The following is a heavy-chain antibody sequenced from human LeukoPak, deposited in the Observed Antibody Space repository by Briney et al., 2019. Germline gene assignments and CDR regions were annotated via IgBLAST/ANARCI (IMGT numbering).Heavy chain of an antibody. V-gene: IGHV4-39*07. CDR1: GGSISSSSYY. CDR3: ARVIRGYCSSTSCYMGFDY. CDR2: IYYSGST. D-gene: IGHD2-2*02. Sequence: SETLSLTCTVSGGSISSSSYYWGWIRQPPGKGLEWIGSIYYSGSTYYNPSLKSRVTISVDTSKNQFSLKLSSVTAADTAVYYCARVIRGYCSSTSCYMGFDYWGHGTLVTVSS. J-gene: IGHJ4*01.